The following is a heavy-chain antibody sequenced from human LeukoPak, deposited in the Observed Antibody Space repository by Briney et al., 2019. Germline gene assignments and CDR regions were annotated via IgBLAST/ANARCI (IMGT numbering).Heavy chain of an antibody. Sequence: RGSLRLSCAASGFTFSSYWMSWVRQAPGKGLEWVANIKQDGSEKYYVDSVKGRFTISRDNAKNSLYLQMNSLRAEDTAVYYCASILRGYSGYDFFGYWGQGTLVTVSS. V-gene: IGHV3-7*03. D-gene: IGHD5-12*01. J-gene: IGHJ4*02. CDR2: IKQDGSEK. CDR3: ASILRGYSGYDFFGY. CDR1: GFTFSSYW.